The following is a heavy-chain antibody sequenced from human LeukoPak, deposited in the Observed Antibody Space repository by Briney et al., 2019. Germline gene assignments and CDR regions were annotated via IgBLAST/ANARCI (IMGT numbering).Heavy chain of an antibody. CDR1: GGTFSSYT. D-gene: IGHD2-2*01. V-gene: IGHV1-69*04. CDR3: ARDPLPPGYRSSTSCLDY. CDR2: IIPILGIA. J-gene: IGHJ4*02. Sequence: GASVKVSCKASGGTFSSYTISWVRQAPGQGLEWMGRIIPILGIANYAQKFQGRVTITADKSTSTAYMELSSLRSEDTAVYYCARDPLPPGYRSSTSCLDYWGQGTLVTVSS.